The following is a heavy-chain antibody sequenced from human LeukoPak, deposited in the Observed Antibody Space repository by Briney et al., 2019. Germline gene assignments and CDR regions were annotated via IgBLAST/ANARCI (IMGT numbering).Heavy chain of an antibody. CDR1: GYTFSSYG. Sequence: ASVKASCTPSGYTFSSYGISWVRQAPGQGLEWMGWISAYNGNTNYAQKLQGRVTMTTDTSTSTAYMELRSLRSDDTAVYYCARDGRQGYLSSWGQGNLVIVSS. J-gene: IGHJ5*02. CDR2: ISAYNGNT. D-gene: IGHD3-16*02. CDR3: ARDGRQGYLSS. V-gene: IGHV1-18*01.